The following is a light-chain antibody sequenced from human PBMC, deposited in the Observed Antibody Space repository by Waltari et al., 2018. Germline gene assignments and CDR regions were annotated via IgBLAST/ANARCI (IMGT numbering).Light chain of an antibody. V-gene: IGKV3-20*01. CDR3: QKYDGEVVT. CDR1: QGVTSSS. Sequence: EIVLTQSPGTLSLSPGERATLSCRASQGVTSSSLTWYQQKLGQAPRLLIYGTSSRATAIPDRFSGSGSGTEFTLTISRLGPEDFAVYYCQKYDGEVVTFGGGTKVEI. CDR2: GTS. J-gene: IGKJ4*01.